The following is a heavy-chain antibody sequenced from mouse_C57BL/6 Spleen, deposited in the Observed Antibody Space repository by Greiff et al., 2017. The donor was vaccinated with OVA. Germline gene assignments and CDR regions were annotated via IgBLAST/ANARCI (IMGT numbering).Heavy chain of an antibody. J-gene: IGHJ4*01. CDR1: GYTFTSYW. Sequence: QVQLQQPGAELVRPGTSVKLSCKASGYTFTSYWMHWVKQRPGQGLEWIGVIDPSASYTNSNQKFKGKATLTVDTSSRTAYMQLSSLTSEYSAVYYCSPTGTEGYAMDYWGQGTSVTVSS. D-gene: IGHD4-1*02. CDR3: SPTGTEGYAMDY. CDR2: IDPSASYT. V-gene: IGHV1-59*01.